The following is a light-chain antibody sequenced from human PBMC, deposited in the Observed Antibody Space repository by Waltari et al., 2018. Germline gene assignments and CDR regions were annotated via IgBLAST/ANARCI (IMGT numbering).Light chain of an antibody. J-gene: IGKJ4*01. Sequence: DIHMTQSPSSLSASVGDRVTLTCRASQFINRYLNWYQQKPGRAPKLVIYAASTLQVGVPSRFHGSGFGTEFTLTINNLQPDDFATYYCQQSFSSPLTFGGGA. CDR3: QQSFSSPLT. CDR1: QFINRY. V-gene: IGKV1-39*01. CDR2: AAS.